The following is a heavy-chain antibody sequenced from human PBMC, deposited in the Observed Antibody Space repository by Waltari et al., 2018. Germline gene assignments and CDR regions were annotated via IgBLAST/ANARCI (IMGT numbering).Heavy chain of an antibody. V-gene: IGHV4-59*01. CDR3: ARGGSGWYGSFDY. CDR2: SYYSGRT. CDR1: GGSISSYY. Sequence: QVQLQESGPGLVKPSETLSLTCTVSGGSISSYYWSWIRQPPGKGLEWIGYSYYSGRTNYNPSLKSRVTISVDTSKNQFSLKLSSVTAADTAVYYCARGGSGWYGSFDYWGQGTLVTVSS. D-gene: IGHD6-19*01. J-gene: IGHJ4*02.